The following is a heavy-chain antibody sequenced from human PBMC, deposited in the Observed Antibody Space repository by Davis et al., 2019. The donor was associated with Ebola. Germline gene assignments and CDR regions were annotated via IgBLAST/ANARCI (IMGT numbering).Heavy chain of an antibody. D-gene: IGHD6-13*01. V-gene: IGHV5-10-1*01. Sequence: GGSLRLSCKASGYKFTDYWIGWVRQMPGKGLEWMGRIGPSESYTHYSPSFQGHVTISADKSISTAYLQWSSLKTSDTAMYYCARPWVSNSWNDAFEIWGQGTMVTVSS. J-gene: IGHJ3*02. CDR1: GYKFTDYW. CDR3: ARPWVSNSWNDAFEI. CDR2: IGPSESYT.